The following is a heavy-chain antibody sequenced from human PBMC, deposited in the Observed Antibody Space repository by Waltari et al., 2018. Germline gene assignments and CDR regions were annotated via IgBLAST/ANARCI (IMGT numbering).Heavy chain of an antibody. CDR1: GYTFTGYS. D-gene: IGHD6-6*01. Sequence: QVQLVQSGAEVKKPGASVKVSCKASGYTFTGYSMHWVRQAPGQGLEWMGRINPNSGGTNYAQKFQGRVTMTRDTSISTAYMELSRLRSDDTAVYYCASSSSNINYYYYYGMDVWGQGTTVTVSS. V-gene: IGHV1-2*06. CDR3: ASSSSNINYYYYYGMDV. CDR2: INPNSGGT. J-gene: IGHJ6*02.